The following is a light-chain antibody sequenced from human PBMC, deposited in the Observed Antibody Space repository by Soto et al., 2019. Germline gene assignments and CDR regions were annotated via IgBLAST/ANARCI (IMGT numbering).Light chain of an antibody. Sequence: DIQLTQSPSFLSASIGDRVTITCRASQGISNYLAWYQQKPGKAPRLLIYDASTLQSGVPSRFSGSRSGTEFTLTISSPQPEDFATYYCQQLNGYLALTFGGGTKVEIK. CDR2: DAS. J-gene: IGKJ4*01. V-gene: IGKV1-9*01. CDR3: QQLNGYLALT. CDR1: QGISNY.